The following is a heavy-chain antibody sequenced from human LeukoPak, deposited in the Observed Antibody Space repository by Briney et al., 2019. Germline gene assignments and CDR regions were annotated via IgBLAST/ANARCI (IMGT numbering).Heavy chain of an antibody. CDR3: AREAYCGGDCYSGPHDAFDI. CDR1: GYTFTSYG. CDR2: ISAYNGNT. J-gene: IGHJ3*02. V-gene: IGHV1-18*01. Sequence: ASVKVSCKASGYTFTSYGISWVRQAPGQGLEWMGWISAYNGNTNYAQKLQGRVTMTTDTSTSTAYMELRSLRSDDTAVYYCAREAYCGGDCYSGPHDAFDIWGQGTMVPVSS. D-gene: IGHD2-21*01.